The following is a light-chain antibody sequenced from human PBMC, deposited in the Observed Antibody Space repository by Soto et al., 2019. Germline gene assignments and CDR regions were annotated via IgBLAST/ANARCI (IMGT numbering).Light chain of an antibody. CDR2: EVS. CDR1: SSDVGGYNF. V-gene: IGLV2-8*01. J-gene: IGLJ2*01. Sequence: QSALTQPPSASGSPGQSVTISCTGTSSDVGGYNFVSWYQQHPGKAPKLMIYEVSERPSGVPDRFSGSKSGNTASLTVSGLQPDDQADYYCSSYAGSNIVVFGGGTKLTVL. CDR3: SSYAGSNIVV.